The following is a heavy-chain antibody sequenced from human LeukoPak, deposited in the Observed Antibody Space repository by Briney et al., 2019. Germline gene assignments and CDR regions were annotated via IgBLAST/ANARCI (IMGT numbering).Heavy chain of an antibody. CDR2: IYYSGST. Sequence: SETLSLTCTVSGGSISSSSYYWGWIRQPPGKGLEWIGSIYYSGSTYYNPSLKSRVTISVDTSKNQFSLKLSSVTAADTAVYYCARDIYDFWSGYWDGQVGAFDIWGQGTMVTVSS. CDR3: ARDIYDFWSGYWDGQVGAFDI. J-gene: IGHJ3*02. V-gene: IGHV4-39*02. CDR1: GGSISSSSYY. D-gene: IGHD3-3*01.